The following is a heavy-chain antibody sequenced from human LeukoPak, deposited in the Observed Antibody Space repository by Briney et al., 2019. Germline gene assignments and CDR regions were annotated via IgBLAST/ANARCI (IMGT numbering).Heavy chain of an antibody. J-gene: IGHJ4*02. D-gene: IGHD4-23*01. V-gene: IGHV3-53*01. CDR1: GFTVSSNY. CDR2: IYSGGST. Sequence: GSLRLSCAASGFTVSSNYMSWVRQAPGKGLEWVSVIYSGGSTYYADSVKGRFTISRDNAKNSLYLQMNSLRAEDTAVYYCARDDSGGTPGDYWGQGTLATVPS. CDR3: ARDDSGGTPGDY.